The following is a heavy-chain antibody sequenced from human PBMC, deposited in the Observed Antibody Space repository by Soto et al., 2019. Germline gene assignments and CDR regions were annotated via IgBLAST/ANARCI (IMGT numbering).Heavy chain of an antibody. CDR2: IYTSGST. CDR1: GGSISSYY. J-gene: IGHJ6*02. CDR3: ARDLVGIVATDETYGMDV. V-gene: IGHV4-4*07. D-gene: IGHD5-12*01. Sequence: SETLSLTCTVSGGSISSYYWSWIRQPAGKGLEWIGRIYTSGSTNYNPSLKSRVTMSVDTSKNQFSLKLSSVTAADTAVYYCARDLVGIVATDETYGMDVWGQGTTVTVSS.